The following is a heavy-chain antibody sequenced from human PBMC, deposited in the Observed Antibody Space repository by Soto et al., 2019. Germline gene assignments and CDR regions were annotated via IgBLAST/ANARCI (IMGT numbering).Heavy chain of an antibody. Sequence: GESLKISGKGSGYSFTSYWIGWVRQMPGKGLGWMGIIYPGDSDTRYSPSFQGQVTISADKSISTAYLQWSSLKASDTAMYYCARHVDDSSGYYYVLEAFDIWGQGTMVTVSS. D-gene: IGHD3-22*01. J-gene: IGHJ3*02. CDR1: GYSFTSYW. CDR3: ARHVDDSSGYYYVLEAFDI. V-gene: IGHV5-51*01. CDR2: IYPGDSDT.